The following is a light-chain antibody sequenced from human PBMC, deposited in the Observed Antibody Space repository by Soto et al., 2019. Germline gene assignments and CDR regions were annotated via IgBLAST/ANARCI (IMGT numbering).Light chain of an antibody. Sequence: QPVLTQPASVSGSPGQSITISCTGTSSDVGGYNYVSWYQQHPGKAPKLMIYDVTDRPSGISNRFSGSKSGYTASLTISGLQAEDEADYYCSSHTTSSTLVFGGGTKVTVL. J-gene: IGLJ2*01. CDR2: DVT. V-gene: IGLV2-14*01. CDR3: SSHTTSSTLV. CDR1: SSDVGGYNY.